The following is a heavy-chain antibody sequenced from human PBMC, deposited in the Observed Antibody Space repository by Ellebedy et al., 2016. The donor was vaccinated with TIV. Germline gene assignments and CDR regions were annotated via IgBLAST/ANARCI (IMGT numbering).Heavy chain of an antibody. CDR3: AKGDDFWSGYSPSYSYYMDG. CDR1: GFTFSSYG. D-gene: IGHD3-3*01. J-gene: IGHJ6*03. CDR2: IWYDGSNK. V-gene: IGHV3-33*06. Sequence: GESLKISXAASGFTFSSYGMHWVRQAPGKGLEWVAVIWYDGSNKYYADSVKGRFTISRDNSKNTLYLQMNSLRAEDTAAYYCAKGDDFWSGYSPSYSYYMDGWGQGTTVTVSS.